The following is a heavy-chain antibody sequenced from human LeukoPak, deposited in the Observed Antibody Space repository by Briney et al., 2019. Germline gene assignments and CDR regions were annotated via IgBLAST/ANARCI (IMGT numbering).Heavy chain of an antibody. D-gene: IGHD3-10*01. J-gene: IGHJ5*02. CDR3: ARRTGSRLPKWFDP. CDR1: GGSISSSGYY. CDR2: IYYSGTT. V-gene: IGHV4-39*01. Sequence: SETLSLTCTVSGGSISSSGYYWGWIRQPPGKGLEWIGTIYYSGTTYYNPSLKSRVTISVDTSKNHFSLKLNSVTAADTAVYYCARRTGSRLPKWFDPWGQGTLVTVSS.